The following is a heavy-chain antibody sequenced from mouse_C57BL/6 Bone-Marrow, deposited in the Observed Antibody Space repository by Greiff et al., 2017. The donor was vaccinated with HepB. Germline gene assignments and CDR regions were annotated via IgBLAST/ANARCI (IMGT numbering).Heavy chain of an antibody. CDR1: GFSLTSYG. D-gene: IGHD4-1*01. CDR3: AKRGTGTFYYALDY. CDR2: IWGGGST. V-gene: IGHV2-9*01. J-gene: IGHJ4*01. Sequence: VMLMESGPGLVAPSQSLSITCTVSGFSLTSYGVDWVRQPPGKGLEWLGVIWGGGSTNYNSAPMSRLSTSKDNSKSQVFLKMNSLQTNDTAMYYGAKRGTGTFYYALDYWGQGTSVTVSS.